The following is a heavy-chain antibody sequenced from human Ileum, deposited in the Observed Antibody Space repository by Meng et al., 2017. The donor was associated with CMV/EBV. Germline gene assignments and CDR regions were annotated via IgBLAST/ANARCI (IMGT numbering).Heavy chain of an antibody. Sequence: EVSVEGCGGGLVPSGAPLRLPCAASGCTFSTYWRNWVRQAPGKGLVWVSRINSDGRNTNYAESVKGRFTISRDNAKNTLFLQMNSLRAEDTAVYYRAHSVAVAGWGQGTLVTVSS. CDR2: INSDGRNT. CDR1: GCTFSTYW. D-gene: IGHD6-19*01. CDR3: AHSVAVAG. V-gene: IGHV3-74*01. J-gene: IGHJ4*02.